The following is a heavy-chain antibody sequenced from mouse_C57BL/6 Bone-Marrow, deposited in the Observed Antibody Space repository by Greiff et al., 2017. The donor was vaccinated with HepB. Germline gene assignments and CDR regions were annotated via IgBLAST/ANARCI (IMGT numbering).Heavy chain of an antibody. D-gene: IGHD3-2*02. J-gene: IGHJ2*01. CDR3: TRCGSSGYKDD. V-gene: IGHV1-15*01. Sequence: VLLATMNVLEWIGAIDPETGGTAYNQKFKGKAILPADKSSSTAYMGLRSLTSEDSAVYYCTRCGSSGYKDDWGQGTTLTVSS. CDR2: IDPETGGT.